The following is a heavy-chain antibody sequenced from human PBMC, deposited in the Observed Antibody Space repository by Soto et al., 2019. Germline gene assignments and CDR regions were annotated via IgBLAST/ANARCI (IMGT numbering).Heavy chain of an antibody. V-gene: IGHV1-18*01. D-gene: IGHD6-6*01. CDR2: ISAYNGNT. J-gene: IGHJ4*02. CDR3: ARDGSSSSSGELFY. Sequence: ASVKVSCKASGYTFTSYGISWVRQAPGQGLEWMGWISAYNGNTNYAQKLQGRVTMTTDTSTSTAYMELRSLRSDDTAVDYCARDGSSSSSGELFYWGQGTLVTVSS. CDR1: GYTFTSYG.